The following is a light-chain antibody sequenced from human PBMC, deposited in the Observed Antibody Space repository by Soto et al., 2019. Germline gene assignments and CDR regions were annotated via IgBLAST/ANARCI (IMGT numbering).Light chain of an antibody. CDR2: ANS. Sequence: QSVLTQPPSVSGAPGQRVTISCTGRSSNIGAGYDVHWYQQVPGTAPKLLIYANSNRPSGVPDRFSGSKSGTSASLAITGLQAEDEADYYCQSYASSLSGSVFGGGTKLTVL. V-gene: IGLV1-40*01. CDR3: QSYASSLSGSV. J-gene: IGLJ2*01. CDR1: SSNIGAGYD.